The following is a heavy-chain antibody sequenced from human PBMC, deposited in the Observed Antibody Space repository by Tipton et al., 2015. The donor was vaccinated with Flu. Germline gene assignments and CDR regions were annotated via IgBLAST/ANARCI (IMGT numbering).Heavy chain of an antibody. J-gene: IGHJ4*02. D-gene: IGHD3-3*01. V-gene: IGHV4-39*01. CDR3: ARQCPPPSYNDFWSGFCPFDY. Sequence: GLVKPSEILSLTCTVSGGSISSRSDYWGWIRQPPGKGLEWIGTIYYSGSTYYSPSLKGRVTISVDTSKNQFSLKLSSVTAADTAVYYCARQCPPPSYNDFWSGFCPFDYWGQGTLVTVSS. CDR2: IYYSGST. CDR1: GGSISSRSDY.